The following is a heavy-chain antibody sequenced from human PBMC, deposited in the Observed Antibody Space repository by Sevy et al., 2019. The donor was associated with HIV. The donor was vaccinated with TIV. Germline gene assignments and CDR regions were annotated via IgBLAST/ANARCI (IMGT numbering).Heavy chain of an antibody. CDR2: IKQDGSEK. Sequence: GGSLRLSCEASGFTFTTYWVSWVRQAPGKGLEWVANIKQDGSEKLYVDSVKGRFTISRDNAKNSLSWKMNSLRAEDTAVYYCAGECRVLYFGESFSARYFDYWGQGTLVTVSS. D-gene: IGHD3-10*01. V-gene: IGHV3-7*01. CDR3: AGECRVLYFGESFSARYFDY. J-gene: IGHJ4*02. CDR1: GFTFTTYW.